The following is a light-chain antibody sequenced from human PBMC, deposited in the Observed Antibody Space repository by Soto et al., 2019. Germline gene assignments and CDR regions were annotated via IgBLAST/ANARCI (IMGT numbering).Light chain of an antibody. CDR3: QQKCNTPLT. CDR1: QTISSY. Sequence: DIEMTQSPSSLSASVGDRVTITCRASQTISSYLNWYHQKPRKAPKLLIYAVSKLQSGVTSRFSGSGSGTYFSLTISSLQPEDFGTYYCQQKCNTPLTFGPGINVAI. J-gene: IGKJ3*01. V-gene: IGKV1-39*01. CDR2: AVS.